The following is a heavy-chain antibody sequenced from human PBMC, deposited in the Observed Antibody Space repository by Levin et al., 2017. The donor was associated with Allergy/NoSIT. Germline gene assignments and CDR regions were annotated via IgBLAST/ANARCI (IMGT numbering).Heavy chain of an antibody. CDR2: IWFDGSNK. Sequence: SCAASGFTFSSYGMHWVRQAPGKGLEWVAVIWFDGSNKYYADSVKGRFTISRDNSKNTLYLLMNSLRAEDTAVYYCARDRPPFDPWGQGTLVTVSS. CDR3: ARDRPPFDP. V-gene: IGHV3-33*01. CDR1: GFTFSSYG. J-gene: IGHJ5*02.